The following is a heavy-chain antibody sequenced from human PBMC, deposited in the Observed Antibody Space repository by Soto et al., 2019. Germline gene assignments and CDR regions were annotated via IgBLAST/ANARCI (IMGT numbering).Heavy chain of an antibody. CDR1: GFTFSSYA. V-gene: IGHV3-23*01. Sequence: EMQLLESGGDLVQPGGSLRLSCAASGFTFSSYAMTWVRQAPGKGLEYISAISGSGATTYYADSMKGRFTVSRDNSKNTLYLQMNSLRAEDTALYYCAQDRDDIGMVDAFEIWGQGTRVTVSS. CDR3: AQDRDDIGMVDAFEI. D-gene: IGHD2-15*01. CDR2: ISGSGATT. J-gene: IGHJ3*02.